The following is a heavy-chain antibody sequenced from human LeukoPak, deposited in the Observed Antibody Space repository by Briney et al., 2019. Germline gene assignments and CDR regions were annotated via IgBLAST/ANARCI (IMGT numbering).Heavy chain of an antibody. CDR2: ISSSGSTI. J-gene: IGHJ6*03. D-gene: IGHD1-26*01. CDR1: GFTFSSYE. Sequence: GGSLRLSCAASGFTFSSYEMNWVRQAPGKGLEWVSYISSSGSTIYYADSVKGRFTISRDNAKNSLYLQMNSLRAEDTAVYYCARDQSGSYPKYYYYMDVWGKGTTVTISS. CDR3: ARDQSGSYPKYYYYMDV. V-gene: IGHV3-48*03.